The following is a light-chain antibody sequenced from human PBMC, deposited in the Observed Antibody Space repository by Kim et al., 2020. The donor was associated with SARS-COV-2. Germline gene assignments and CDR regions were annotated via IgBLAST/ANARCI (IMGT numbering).Light chain of an antibody. Sequence: QAGLTQPPSVSKGLRQTATLTCTGNSNNVGNQGAAWLQQHQGHPHKLLSYRNNNRPSGISERLSASRSGNTASLTITGLQHEDEADYYCSAWDSSLSAWVFGGGTQLTVL. CDR1: SNNVGNQG. J-gene: IGLJ3*02. CDR2: RNN. CDR3: SAWDSSLSAWV. V-gene: IGLV10-54*01.